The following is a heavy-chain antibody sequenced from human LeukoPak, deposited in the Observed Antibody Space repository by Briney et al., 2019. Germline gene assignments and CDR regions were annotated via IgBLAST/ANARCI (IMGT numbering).Heavy chain of an antibody. V-gene: IGHV4-31*03. CDR3: AAQDVNWFDP. D-gene: IGHD2-15*01. J-gene: IGHJ5*02. Sequence: SETLSLTCTVSGCSISRGGYYWSWIPQHPGKGLEWIGYIYYSGSTYYNPSLKSRVTISVDTSKNQFSLKLSSVTAADTAVYYCAAQDVNWFDPWGQGTLVTVSS. CDR2: IYYSGST. CDR1: GCSISRGGYY.